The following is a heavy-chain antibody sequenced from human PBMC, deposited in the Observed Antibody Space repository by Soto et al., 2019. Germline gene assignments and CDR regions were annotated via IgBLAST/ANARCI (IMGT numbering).Heavy chain of an antibody. CDR2: INHSGST. J-gene: IGHJ3*02. CDR1: GGYFSGYY. V-gene: IGHV4-34*01. Sequence: PSVTLSLTCTVDGGYFSGYYWSWIRQTPGKGLEWIGEINHSGSTNYNPSLKSRVTISVDTSKNQFSLKLSSVTAADTAVYYCARLRMKDCSGGSCYGIGAFDIWGQGTMVTVSS. D-gene: IGHD2-15*01. CDR3: ARLRMKDCSGGSCYGIGAFDI.